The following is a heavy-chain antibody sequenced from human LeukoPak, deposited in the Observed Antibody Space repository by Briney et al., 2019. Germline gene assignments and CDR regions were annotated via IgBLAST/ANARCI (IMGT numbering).Heavy chain of an antibody. D-gene: IGHD6-13*01. CDR2: INAGNGNT. J-gene: IGHJ6*02. V-gene: IGHV1-3*01. Sequence: ASVKVSCKASGYIFTSYAMHWVRQAPGQRLEWMGWINAGNGNTKYSQKFQGRVTMTRDTSTSTVYMELSSLRSEDTAVYYCARVGGGSSSFDKNWFSRHYYYGMDVWGQGTTVTVSS. CDR3: ARVGGGSSSFDKNWFSRHYYYGMDV. CDR1: GYIFTSYA.